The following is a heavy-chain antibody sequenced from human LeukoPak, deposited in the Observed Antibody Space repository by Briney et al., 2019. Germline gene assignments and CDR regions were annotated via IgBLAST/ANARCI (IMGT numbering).Heavy chain of an antibody. D-gene: IGHD1-26*01. CDR1: GGSISSGSYY. V-gene: IGHV4-61*02. CDR3: ARTPAGESDAFDI. Sequence: EASETLSLTCTVSGGSISSGSYYWSWIRQPAGKGLEWIGRIYTSGGTNYNPSLNSGVTISVDTSKNHFSLKLSSVTAADTAVCYCARTPAGESDAFDIWGQGTMVTVSP. J-gene: IGHJ3*02. CDR2: IYTSGGT.